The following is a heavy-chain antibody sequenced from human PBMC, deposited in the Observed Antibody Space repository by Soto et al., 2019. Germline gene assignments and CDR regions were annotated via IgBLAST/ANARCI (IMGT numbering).Heavy chain of an antibody. V-gene: IGHV1-69*13. CDR1: GGTFSSYA. CDR3: AREYCSSTSCLAGPTYYYYYYGMDV. CDR2: IIPIFGTA. J-gene: IGHJ6*02. Sequence: SVKVSCKASGGTFSSYAISWVRQAPGQGLEWMGGIIPIFGTANYAQKFQGRVTITADESTSTAYMELSSLRSEDTAVYYCAREYCSSTSCLAGPTYYYYYYGMDVWGQGTTVTVS. D-gene: IGHD2-2*01.